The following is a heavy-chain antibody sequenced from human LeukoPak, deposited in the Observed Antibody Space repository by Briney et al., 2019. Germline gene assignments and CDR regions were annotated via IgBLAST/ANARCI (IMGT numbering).Heavy chain of an antibody. V-gene: IGHV3-23*01. CDR3: ARARNYDILTGYDY. Sequence: GGSLRLSCAASGFTFSSYGMSWVRQAPGKGLEWVSAISGSGGSTYYADSVKGRFTISRDNAKNSLYLQMNSLRAEDTALYHCARARNYDILTGYDYWGQGTLVTVSS. CDR2: ISGSGGST. D-gene: IGHD3-9*01. J-gene: IGHJ4*02. CDR1: GFTFSSYG.